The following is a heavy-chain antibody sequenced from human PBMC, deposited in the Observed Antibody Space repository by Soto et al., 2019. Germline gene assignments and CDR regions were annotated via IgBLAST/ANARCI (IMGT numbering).Heavy chain of an antibody. CDR3: AMLGGWSGGSNDMDV. V-gene: IGHV3-72*01. CDR2: IRRKANSYTT. CDR1: GLIFSDYH. Sequence: EVQLVESGGGLVQPGGSLRLSCAASGLIFSDYHMDWVRQASGKGLEWVGRIRRKANSYTTEYVASVKGRFTISSDDSKNSLYLQMNSLKTEDTAVYYCAMLGGWSGGSNDMDVWGQGTTVTVSS. D-gene: IGHD6-19*01. J-gene: IGHJ6*02.